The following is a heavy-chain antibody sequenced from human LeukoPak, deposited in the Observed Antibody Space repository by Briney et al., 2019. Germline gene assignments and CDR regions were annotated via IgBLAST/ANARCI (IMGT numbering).Heavy chain of an antibody. V-gene: IGHV1-69*04. J-gene: IGHJ5*02. CDR1: GGTFSSYA. CDR3: ERGTYSGSYYPINWFDP. Sequence: VASVKVSCKASGGTFSSYAISWVRQAPGQGLEWMGRIIPILGIANYAQKFQGRVTITADKSTSTAYMELSSLRSEDTAVYYCERGTYSGSYYPINWFDPWGQGTLVTVSS. CDR2: IIPILGIA. D-gene: IGHD1-26*01.